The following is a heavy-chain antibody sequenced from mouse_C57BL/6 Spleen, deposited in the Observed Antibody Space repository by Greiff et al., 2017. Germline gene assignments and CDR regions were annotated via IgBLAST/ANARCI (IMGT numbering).Heavy chain of an antibody. J-gene: IGHJ1*03. CDR3: ARRYDSHWYFEG. CDR1: GFTFSDYG. D-gene: IGHD2-4*01. CDR2: ISSGSSTI. Sequence: EVKLVESGGGLVKPGGSLKLSCAASGFTFSDYGMHWVRQAPEKGLEWVAYISSGSSTIYYADTVKGRFTISRDNAKNPLFLQMTSLRSEDTAMYYCARRYDSHWYFEGWGTGTTVTVSS. V-gene: IGHV5-17*01.